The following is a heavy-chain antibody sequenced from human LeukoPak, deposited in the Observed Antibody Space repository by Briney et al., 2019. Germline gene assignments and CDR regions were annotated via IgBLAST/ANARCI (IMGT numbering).Heavy chain of an antibody. CDR2: ISAYNGNT. CDR3: ARDLVVSAPEDYFDY. J-gene: IGHJ4*02. Sequence: ASVKVSCKASGYTFTSYGISWVRQAPGQGLEWMGWISAYNGNTNYAQKLQGRVTMTTDTSTSTAYMELRSLRSDDTAVYYCARDLVVSAPEDYFDYWGQGTLVTVSS. CDR1: GYTFTSYG. D-gene: IGHD2-2*01. V-gene: IGHV1-18*01.